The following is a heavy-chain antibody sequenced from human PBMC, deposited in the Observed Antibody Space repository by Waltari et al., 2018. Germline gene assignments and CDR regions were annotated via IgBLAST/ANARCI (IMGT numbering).Heavy chain of an antibody. CDR1: GGSISSSSYY. V-gene: IGHV4-39*01. CDR2: IYYSRST. CDR3: ASSDDSSGYYANWFDP. Sequence: QLQLQESGPGLVKPSETLSLTCTVSGGSISSSSYYWGWIRQPPGKGREWIGSIYYSRSTDYNPSLKSRVTISVDTSKNQVSLKLSSVTAADTAVYYCASSDDSSGYYANWFDPWGQGTLVTVSS. D-gene: IGHD3-22*01. J-gene: IGHJ5*02.